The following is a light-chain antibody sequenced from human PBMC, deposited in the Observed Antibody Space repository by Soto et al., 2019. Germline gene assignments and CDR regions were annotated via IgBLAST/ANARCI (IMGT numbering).Light chain of an antibody. CDR1: NSDVGGYNY. J-gene: IGLJ2*01. Sequence: QSALTQPRSVSGSPGQSVTISCTGTNSDVGGYNYVSWYQQYPGKAPKLMISGVSERPSGVPDRFSGSKSGNTASLTISGLQADDEADYYCCSYAGYYTVVFGGGTKLTVL. CDR2: GVS. CDR3: CSYAGYYTVV. V-gene: IGLV2-11*01.